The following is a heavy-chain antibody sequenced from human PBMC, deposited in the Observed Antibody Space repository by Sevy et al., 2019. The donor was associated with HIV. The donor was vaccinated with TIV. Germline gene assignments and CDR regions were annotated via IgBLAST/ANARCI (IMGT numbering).Heavy chain of an antibody. Sequence: GGSLRLSCAASGSTFISYVMTWVRQAPGKGLEWVSTISASGGSTYDADSVKGRFIISRDNSKNTVDLQMNSLRAGDTAVYYCAKEDSGGYLYWGQGTLVTVSS. D-gene: IGHD3-22*01. V-gene: IGHV3-23*01. CDR1: GSTFISYV. CDR3: AKEDSGGYLY. CDR2: ISASGGST. J-gene: IGHJ4*02.